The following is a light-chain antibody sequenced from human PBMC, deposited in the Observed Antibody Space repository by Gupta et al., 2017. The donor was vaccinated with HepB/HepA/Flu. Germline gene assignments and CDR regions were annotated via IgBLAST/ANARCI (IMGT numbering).Light chain of an antibody. V-gene: IGKV1-5*03. CDR2: KAS. CDR1: QSISNW. CDR3: EHDDSEGT. J-gene: IGKJ1*01. Sequence: DIQMTQSPSTLSASVGDRVTITCRDSQSISNWLAWYQQKAGKDAKLLIYKASRGESGVTSRYSGHRALREWAVAMSSPQRHDCPRCYGEHDDSEGTFGYWSKVEIK.